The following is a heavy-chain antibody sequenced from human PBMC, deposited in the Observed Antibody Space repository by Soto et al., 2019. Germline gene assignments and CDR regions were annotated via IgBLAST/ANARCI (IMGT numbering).Heavy chain of an antibody. CDR2: IYYSGST. CDR3: ARDRKSGIAAAGTLDY. J-gene: IGHJ4*02. V-gene: IGHV4-31*03. Sequence: QVQLQESGPGLVKPSQTLSLTCTVSGGSISSGGYYWSWIRQHPGKGLEWIGYIYYSGSTYYNPSLKSRVTISVDTSKNQFSLKLSSVTAADTAVYYCARDRKSGIAAAGTLDYWGQGTLVTVSS. D-gene: IGHD6-13*01. CDR1: GGSISSGGYY.